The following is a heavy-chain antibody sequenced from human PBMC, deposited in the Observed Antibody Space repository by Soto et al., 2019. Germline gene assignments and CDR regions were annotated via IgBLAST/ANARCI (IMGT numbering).Heavy chain of an antibody. CDR2: ISSSGSTI. V-gene: IGHV3-11*01. D-gene: IGHD3-10*01. J-gene: IGHJ5*02. Sequence: PGGSLRLSCAASGFTFSDYYMSWIRQAPGKGLEWVSYISSSGSTIYYADSVKGRFTISRDNAKNSLYLQMNSLRAEDTAVYYCARARRVIINWFDPWGQGTLVTVSS. CDR1: GFTFSDYY. CDR3: ARARRVIINWFDP.